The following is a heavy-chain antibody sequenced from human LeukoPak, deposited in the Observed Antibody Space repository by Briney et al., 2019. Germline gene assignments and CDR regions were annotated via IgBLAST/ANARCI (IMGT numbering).Heavy chain of an antibody. Sequence: GGSLRLSCAATGFSFSSYSMNWVRQAPGKGLEWVSGISSSSSYIYYADSVKGRFTISRDNAKNSLYLQMNSLRAEDTAVCYCASHYDSSGYYAADYWGQGTLVTVSS. D-gene: IGHD3-22*01. CDR1: GFSFSSYS. CDR2: ISSSSSYI. J-gene: IGHJ4*02. CDR3: ASHYDSSGYYAADY. V-gene: IGHV3-21*01.